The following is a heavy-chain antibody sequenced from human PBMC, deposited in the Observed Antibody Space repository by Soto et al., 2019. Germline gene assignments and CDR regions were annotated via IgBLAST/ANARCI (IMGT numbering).Heavy chain of an antibody. CDR3: GGAGYQFPSWVHWLDR. CDR2: HNYAGGS. V-gene: IGHV4-34*06. D-gene: IGHD2-21*01. CDR1: GGFLSRSY. Sequence: SETLSLTCAVYGGFLSRSYWTWVRQPPGMGLEWIGAHNYAGGSNYNPSLKRRVTMSVDRSRNHFSLRLVSVTAAATATYFCGGAGYQFPSWVHWLDRWGQGTPVTVSS. J-gene: IGHJ5*02.